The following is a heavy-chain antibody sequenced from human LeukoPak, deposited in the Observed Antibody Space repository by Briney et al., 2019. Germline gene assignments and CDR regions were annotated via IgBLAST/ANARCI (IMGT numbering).Heavy chain of an antibody. CDR2: IYYSGST. D-gene: IGHD3-10*01. V-gene: IGHV4-59*01. Sequence: SETLSLTCTVSGGSISSSYWSWIRQSPGKGLQWIGYIYYSGSTKYNPSLKSRVTMSLDTSKNQFSLKLSSVIAADTAVYYCARQVNYYASGKHYNSDWFDPWGQGTLVTVSS. CDR3: ARQVNYYASGKHYNSDWFDP. J-gene: IGHJ5*02. CDR1: GGSISSSY.